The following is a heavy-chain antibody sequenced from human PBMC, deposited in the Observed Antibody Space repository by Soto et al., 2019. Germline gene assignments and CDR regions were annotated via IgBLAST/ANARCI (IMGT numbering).Heavy chain of an antibody. CDR2: ISYDGSNT. D-gene: IGHD4-17*01. CDR1: GFTFSSYA. V-gene: IGHV3-30-3*01. Sequence: QVQLVESGGGVVQPGRSLRLSCAASGFTFSSYAMHWVRQAPGKGLEWVAVISYDGSNTYYADSVKGRFTISRDNSKNTLYLQMNSLRAEDTAVYYCARDPTDYGDYSPLYYYYGMDVWGQGTTVTVSS. CDR3: ARDPTDYGDYSPLYYYYGMDV. J-gene: IGHJ6*02.